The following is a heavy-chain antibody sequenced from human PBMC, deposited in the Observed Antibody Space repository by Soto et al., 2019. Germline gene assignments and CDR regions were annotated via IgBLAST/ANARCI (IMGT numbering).Heavy chain of an antibody. CDR2: IIPIFGTA. J-gene: IGHJ6*03. V-gene: IGHV1-69*06. CDR1: GGTFSSYA. D-gene: IGHD4-17*01. Sequence: SVKVSCKASGGTFSSYAISWVRQAPGQGLEWMGGIIPIFGTANYAQKFQGRVTITADKSTSTAYMELSSLRSEDTAVYYCARDYGDYEGYYYYYMDVWGKGTTVTVSS. CDR3: ARDYGDYEGYYYYYMDV.